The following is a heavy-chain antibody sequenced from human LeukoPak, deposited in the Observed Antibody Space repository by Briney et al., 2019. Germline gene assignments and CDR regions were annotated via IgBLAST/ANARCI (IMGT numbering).Heavy chain of an antibody. D-gene: IGHD2-2*01. V-gene: IGHV1-69*01. CDR3: ARASHTRRYCSSTSCEDYYYYGMDV. J-gene: IGHJ6*02. Sequence: SVTVSCKASGGTFSSYAISWVRQAPGQGLEWMGGIIPIFGTANYAQKFQGRVTITADESTSTAYMELSSLRSEDTAVYYCARASHTRRYCSSTSCEDYYYYGMDVWGQGTTVTVSS. CDR1: GGTFSSYA. CDR2: IIPIFGTA.